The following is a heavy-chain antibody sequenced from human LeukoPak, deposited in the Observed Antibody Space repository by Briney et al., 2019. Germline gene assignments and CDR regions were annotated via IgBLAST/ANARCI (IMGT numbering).Heavy chain of an antibody. D-gene: IGHD2/OR15-2a*01. Sequence: RVLRLSCAASGFNFGGFSMSWVRQAPGRGLEWVTHMNEYGGDIFYVDSVKDRFTISRDNAKNLLYLQMNSLRAEDTAVYCCARPRGCNSGRCNNFDYWGQGTLVTVSS. J-gene: IGHJ4*02. V-gene: IGHV3-7*01. CDR2: MNEYGGDI. CDR3: ARPRGCNSGRCNNFDY. CDR1: GFNFGGFS.